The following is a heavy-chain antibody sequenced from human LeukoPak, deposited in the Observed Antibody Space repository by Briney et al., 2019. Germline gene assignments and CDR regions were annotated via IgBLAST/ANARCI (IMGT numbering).Heavy chain of an antibody. CDR2: ISGSGSGGST. V-gene: IGHV3-23*01. D-gene: IGHD6-13*01. CDR3: ARVSSSSWYALFDY. Sequence: GGSLRLSCAASGFTFSSSAMSWVRQAPGKGLEWVSSISGSGSGGSTYYADSVKGRFTISRDNSKNTLYLQMNSLRAEDTAVYYCARVSSSSWYALFDYWGQGTLVTVSS. CDR1: GFTFSSSA. J-gene: IGHJ4*02.